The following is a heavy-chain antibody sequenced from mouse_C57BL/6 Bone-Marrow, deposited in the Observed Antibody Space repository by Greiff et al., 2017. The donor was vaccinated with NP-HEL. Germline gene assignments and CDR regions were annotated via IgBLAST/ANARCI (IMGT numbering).Heavy chain of an antibody. V-gene: IGHV5-6*01. CDR2: ISSGGSYT. Sequence: EVKLMESGGDLVKPGGSLKLSCAASGFTFSSYGMSWVRQTPDKRLEWVATISSGGSYTYYPDSVKGRVTISRDNAKKTLYLKMSSQQYEYTAMYYCARHGITTVLAPYYAMDYWGQGTSVTVSS. J-gene: IGHJ4*01. D-gene: IGHD1-1*01. CDR3: ARHGITTVLAPYYAMDY. CDR1: GFTFSSYG.